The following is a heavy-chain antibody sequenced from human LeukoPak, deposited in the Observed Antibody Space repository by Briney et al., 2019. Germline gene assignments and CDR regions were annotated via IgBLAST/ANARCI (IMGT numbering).Heavy chain of an antibody. D-gene: IGHD2-8*01. V-gene: IGHV4-39*01. CDR3: ARDRACSNGVCSYFDY. CDR1: GDSIRSSGYY. CDR2: IYYTGTT. Sequence: PSETLSLTCTVSGDSIRSSGYYWGWIRQPPRKGLEWIGSIYYTGTTYYNPSLKSRVTVSADTSKNQFSLKLTSVTAADTALYYCARDRACSNGVCSYFDYWGQGTLVTVSS. J-gene: IGHJ4*02.